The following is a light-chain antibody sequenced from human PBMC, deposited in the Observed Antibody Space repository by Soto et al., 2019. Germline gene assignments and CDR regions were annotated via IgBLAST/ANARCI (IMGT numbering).Light chain of an antibody. V-gene: IGKV1-5*03. CDR3: QQYNSFSGT. CDR2: KAS. CDR1: QSVSTW. J-gene: IGKJ1*01. Sequence: DIPLTQSPSTLSASLGDRVTISFRASQSVSTWLAWYQQKPGKAPKLLIYKASSLESGAPSRFSGSGSGTDFTLTISSLQPDDFATYYCQQYNSFSGTFGQGTKVDIK.